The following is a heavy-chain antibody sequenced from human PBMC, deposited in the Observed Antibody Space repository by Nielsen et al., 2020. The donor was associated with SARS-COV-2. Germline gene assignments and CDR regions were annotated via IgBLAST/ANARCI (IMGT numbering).Heavy chain of an antibody. D-gene: IGHD2-2*01. CDR1: GGSVSSNDW. J-gene: IGHJ6*03. CDR3: ARGDLVVVPSPILGLGPFFYYFYLDV. CDR2: VSHSGSI. V-gene: IGHV4-4*02. Sequence: SETLSLTYAVSGGSVSSNDWWTRVRQPPGQGLEWTGEVSHSGSINYNPSLLSRVTLSMDKSKRQFSLRLTSVSAAATAVYFCARGDLVVVPSPILGLGPFFYYFYLDVWGKGTTVIVSS.